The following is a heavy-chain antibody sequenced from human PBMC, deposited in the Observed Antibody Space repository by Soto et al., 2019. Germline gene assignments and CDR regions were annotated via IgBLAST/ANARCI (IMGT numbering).Heavy chain of an antibody. D-gene: IGHD3-22*01. CDR1: GFTFSSYA. Sequence: GGSRRLSCAASGFTFSSYAMSWVRQAPGKGLEWVSAISGSGGSTYYADSVKGRFTISRDNSKNTLYLQMNSLRAEDTAVYYCAEDESSGSYCDYWGQGTLVTVSS. CDR3: AEDESSGSYCDY. V-gene: IGHV3-23*01. J-gene: IGHJ4*02. CDR2: ISGSGGST.